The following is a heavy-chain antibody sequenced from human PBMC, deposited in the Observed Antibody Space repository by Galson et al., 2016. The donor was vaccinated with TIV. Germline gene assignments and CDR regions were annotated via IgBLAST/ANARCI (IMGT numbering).Heavy chain of an antibody. D-gene: IGHD3-10*01. Sequence: CAISGDSVSSNSAAWNWIRQSPSRGLEWLGRTYCRYRCYYDYAVAVKSRITIESDTSKNQFSLQLNYVTSEDTAVYYCARAAGRNGATCHATCESFDFWGQGTKVTVSS. V-gene: IGHV6-1*01. J-gene: IGHJ3*01. CDR1: GDSVSSNSAA. CDR3: ARAAGRNGATCHATCESFDF. CDR2: TYCRYRCYY.